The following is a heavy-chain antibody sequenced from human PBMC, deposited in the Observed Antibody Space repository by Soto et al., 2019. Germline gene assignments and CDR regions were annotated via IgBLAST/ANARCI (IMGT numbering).Heavy chain of an antibody. CDR1: GITLSNYA. D-gene: IGHD2-21*01. V-gene: IGHV3-23*01. Sequence: PGGSQRHSCAASGITLSNYAMSGVRQTPGKGLEWVSGLSVSGGSTYYADSVKGRFTISRDTSKNTLYLQMNSLRAEDTAVYYCATDLPGGEDDHYGMDVWGQGTTVTVSS. CDR2: LSVSGGST. CDR3: ATDLPGGEDDHYGMDV. J-gene: IGHJ6*02.